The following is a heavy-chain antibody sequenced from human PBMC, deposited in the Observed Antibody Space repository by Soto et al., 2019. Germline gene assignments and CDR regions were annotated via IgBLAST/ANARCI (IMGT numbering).Heavy chain of an antibody. V-gene: IGHV4-59*01. CDR3: ARGDSSSWYIYYYGMDV. CDR1: GGSISSYY. Sequence: QVQLQESGPGLVKPSETLSLTCTVSGGSISSYYWSWIRQPPGKGLEWIGYIYYSGSTNYNPSLKSRVTISVDTSKNQFSLKLSSVTAADTAVYYCARGDSSSWYIYYYGMDVW. D-gene: IGHD6-13*01. CDR2: IYYSGST. J-gene: IGHJ6*01.